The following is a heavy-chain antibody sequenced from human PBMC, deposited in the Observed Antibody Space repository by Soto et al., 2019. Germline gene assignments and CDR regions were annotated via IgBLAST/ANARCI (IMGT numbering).Heavy chain of an antibody. CDR3: AQDQGSGWYEIDY. CDR2: ISGSGGST. J-gene: IGHJ4*02. Sequence: EVPLLESGGGLVQPGGSLRLSCAASGFTFSNYAVTWVRQAPGKGLEWVSTISGSGGSTYYADSVKGRFTISRDNSKNTLYLQMNSLRAEDTAVYYCAQDQGSGWYEIDYWGQGTLVTVSS. V-gene: IGHV3-23*01. CDR1: GFTFSNYA. D-gene: IGHD6-13*01.